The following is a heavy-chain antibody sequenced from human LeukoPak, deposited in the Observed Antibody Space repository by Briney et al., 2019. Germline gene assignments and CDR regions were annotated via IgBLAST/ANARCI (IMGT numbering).Heavy chain of an antibody. CDR2: INPKSGDL. Sequence: ASVKVSCKXSGYTFSDYYIHWVRQAPGQGLEWMGWINPKSGDLNYAQKFQGGVTMTRDTSSKTVYVELSRLRSDDTAVYFCARAAPAGYYYFMDVWGRGTTVTVSS. CDR1: GYTFSDYY. CDR3: ARAAPAGYYYFMDV. D-gene: IGHD2-15*01. V-gene: IGHV1-2*02. J-gene: IGHJ6*03.